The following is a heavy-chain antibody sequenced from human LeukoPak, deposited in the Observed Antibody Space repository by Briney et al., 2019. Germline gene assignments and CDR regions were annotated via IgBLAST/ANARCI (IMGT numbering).Heavy chain of an antibody. J-gene: IGHJ6*03. CDR3: ARMVGWGARRYYYYYMDV. D-gene: IGHD1-26*01. CDR1: GGSFSGYY. Sequence: SETLSLTCAVCGGSFSGYYWSWIRQPPGKGLEWIGYIYYSGSTNYNPSLKSRVTISVDTSKNQFSLKLSSVTAADTAVYYCARMVGWGARRYYYYYMDVWGKGTTVTISS. CDR2: IYYSGST. V-gene: IGHV4-59*01.